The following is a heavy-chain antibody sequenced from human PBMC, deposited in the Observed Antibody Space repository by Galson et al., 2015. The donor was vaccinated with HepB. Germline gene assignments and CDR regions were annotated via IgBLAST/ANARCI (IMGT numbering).Heavy chain of an antibody. CDR2: ISSSSSTI. D-gene: IGHD3-3*01. CDR1: GFTFSSYS. J-gene: IGHJ3*02. Sequence: SLRLSCAASGFTFSSYSMNWVRQAPGKGLEWVSYISSSSSTIYYADSVKGRFTISRDNAKNSLYLQMNSLRAEDTAVYYCARVGDFWSGYSPFDAFDIWGQGTMVTVSS. CDR3: ARVGDFWSGYSPFDAFDI. V-gene: IGHV3-48*04.